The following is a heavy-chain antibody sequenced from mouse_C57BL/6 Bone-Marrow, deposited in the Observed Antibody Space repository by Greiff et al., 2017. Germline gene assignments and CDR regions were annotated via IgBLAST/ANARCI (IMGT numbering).Heavy chain of an antibody. CDR3: ARDSSGYVWYFDV. J-gene: IGHJ1*03. CDR1: GYTFTSYW. Sequence: VQLQQPGAELVKPGASVKLSCKASGYTFTSYWMQWVKQRPGQGLEWIGEIDPSDSYTNYNQKFKGKATLTVDTSSSTAYMQLSSLTSEDSAVCDCARDSSGYVWYFDVWGTGTTVTVSS. D-gene: IGHD3-2*02. CDR2: IDPSDSYT. V-gene: IGHV1-50*01.